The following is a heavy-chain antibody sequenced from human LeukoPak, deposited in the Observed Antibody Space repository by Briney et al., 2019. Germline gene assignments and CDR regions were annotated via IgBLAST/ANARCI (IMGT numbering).Heavy chain of an antibody. D-gene: IGHD4-11*01. CDR1: GFTLSSYS. V-gene: IGHV3-21*01. CDR2: ISSSSSYI. J-gene: IGHJ3*02. CDR3: ARRTTVTAPGGTNAFDI. Sequence: PGGSLRLSCAASGFTLSSYSMNWVRQAPGKGLEWVSSISSSSSYIYYADSVKGRFTISRDNARNSLYLQMNSLRAEDTAVYYCARRTTVTAPGGTNAFDIWGQGTMVTVSS.